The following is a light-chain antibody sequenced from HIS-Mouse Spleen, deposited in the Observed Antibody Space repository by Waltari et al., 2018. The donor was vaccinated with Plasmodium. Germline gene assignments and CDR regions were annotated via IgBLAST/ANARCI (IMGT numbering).Light chain of an antibody. Sequence: QSVLTQPPSVSAAPGQKVTISCPGSSPNIGNNYVSWYQQLPVTAPKLLIYDNNKRPSGIPDRVSGSKSGTSATLGITGLQTGDEADYYCGTWDSSLSAGVVFGGGTKLTVL. V-gene: IGLV1-51*01. CDR3: GTWDSSLSAGVV. J-gene: IGLJ2*01. CDR2: DNN. CDR1: SPNIGNNY.